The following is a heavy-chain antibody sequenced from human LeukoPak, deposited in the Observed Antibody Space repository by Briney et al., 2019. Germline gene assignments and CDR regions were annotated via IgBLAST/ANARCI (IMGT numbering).Heavy chain of an antibody. CDR2: IYHSGST. V-gene: IGHV4-38-2*02. CDR3: AREGPTYYYGSGSYSAGAFDI. J-gene: IGHJ3*02. Sequence: PSETLSLTCTVSGYSISSGYYWGWIRQPPGKGLEWIGSIYHSGSTYYNPSLKSRVTISVDTSKNQFSLKLSSVTAADTAVYYCAREGPTYYYGSGSYSAGAFDIWGQGTMVTVSS. CDR1: GYSISSGYY. D-gene: IGHD3-10*01.